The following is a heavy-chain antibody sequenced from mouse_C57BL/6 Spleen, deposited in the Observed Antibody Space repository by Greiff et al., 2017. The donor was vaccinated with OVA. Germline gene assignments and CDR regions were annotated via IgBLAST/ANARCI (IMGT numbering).Heavy chain of an antibody. D-gene: IGHD2-12*01. V-gene: IGHV5-9*01. CDR1: GFTFSSYT. CDR3: ARRAYYSFDY. J-gene: IGHJ2*01. CDR2: ISGGGGNT. Sequence: EVKLMESGGGLVKPGGSLKLSCAASGFTFSSYTMSWVRQTPEKRLEWVATISGGGGNTYYPDSVKGRFTISRDNAKNTLYLQMSSLRSEDTALYYCARRAYYSFDYWGQGTTLTVSS.